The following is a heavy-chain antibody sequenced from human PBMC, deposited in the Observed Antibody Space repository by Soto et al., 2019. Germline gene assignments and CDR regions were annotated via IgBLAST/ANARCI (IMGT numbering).Heavy chain of an antibody. CDR2: IIPIFGTA. Sequence: SVKVSCKASGGTFSSYGISWARQAPGQGLEWMGGIIPIFGTANYAQKFQGRVTITADESTSTAYMELSSLRSEDTAVYYCARIETIFGVVTEWYWLDPWGQGTLVTVSS. CDR1: GGTFSSYG. J-gene: IGHJ5*02. CDR3: ARIETIFGVVTEWYWLDP. V-gene: IGHV1-69*13. D-gene: IGHD3-3*01.